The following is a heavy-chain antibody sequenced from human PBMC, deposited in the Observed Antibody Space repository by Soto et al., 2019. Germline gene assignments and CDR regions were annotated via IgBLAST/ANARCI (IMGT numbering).Heavy chain of an antibody. Sequence: QVQLQESGPGLVKPSETLSFTYTVSGDSINSYYWSWIRQPPGKGLEWIAYFYKSGTTNYNPSLKRRVTISVDTSKNQFSLKLSSVTAADTAVYYCARTYDNSGPNSGGYAFDIWGHGTMLTVSS. CDR2: FYKSGTT. CDR3: ARTYDNSGPNSGGYAFDI. J-gene: IGHJ3*02. D-gene: IGHD3-22*01. CDR1: GDSINSYY. V-gene: IGHV4-59*01.